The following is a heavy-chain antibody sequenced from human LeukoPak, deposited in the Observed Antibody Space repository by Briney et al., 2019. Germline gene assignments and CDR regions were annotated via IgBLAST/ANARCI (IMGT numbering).Heavy chain of an antibody. CDR2: ISWDGGST. CDR3: AKASSTSCYDY. J-gene: IGHJ4*02. D-gene: IGHD2-2*01. Sequence: GGSLRLSCAASGFTFDESTMQWVRQGPGKGLEWVALISWDGGSTYYADSVKSRFTISRDNSKNTLYLQMNSLRAEDTAVYYCAKASSTSCYDYWGQGTLVTVSS. CDR1: GFTFDEST. V-gene: IGHV3-43*01.